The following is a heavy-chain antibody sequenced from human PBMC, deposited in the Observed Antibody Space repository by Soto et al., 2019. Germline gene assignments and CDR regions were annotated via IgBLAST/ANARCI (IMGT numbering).Heavy chain of an antibody. V-gene: IGHV1-18*01. J-gene: IGHJ4*02. D-gene: IGHD1-26*01. CDR1: GYTFTSYG. CDR3: ARVRGSYALDY. Sequence: QVQLVQSGAEVKKPGASVKVSCKASGYTFTSYGISWVRQAPGQGLEWMGWISAYNGNTNYAQKLQGRVTMTTDTSTTRGDRELRRLRSDDTAANYCARVRGSYALDYWGQGTMVTVSS. CDR2: ISAYNGNT.